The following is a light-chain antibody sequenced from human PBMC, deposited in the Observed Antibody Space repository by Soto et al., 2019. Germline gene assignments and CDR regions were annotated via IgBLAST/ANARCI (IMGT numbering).Light chain of an antibody. V-gene: IGLV2-14*01. CDR3: AAWDDSLTALL. Sequence: QPVLTQPASVSGSPGQSITISCTGTSSDVGGYNYVSWYQQHPGKAPKLLIYQNNQRPSGVPDRFSGSKSGTSASLAISGLRSEDEADYFCAAWDDSLTALLFGGGTKLTVL. J-gene: IGLJ2*01. CDR2: QNN. CDR1: SSDVGGYNY.